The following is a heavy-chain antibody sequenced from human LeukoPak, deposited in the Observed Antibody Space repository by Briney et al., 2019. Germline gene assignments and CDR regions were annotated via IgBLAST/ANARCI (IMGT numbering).Heavy chain of an antibody. CDR1: GYGFSSYG. CDR3: ARGPMYSTSYYAPDY. V-gene: IGHV1-18*01. D-gene: IGHD6-13*01. CDR2: ISAYSGNT. Sequence: ASVKVSCKASGYGFSSYGISWERQAPGQGLGWMGWISAYSGNTKYAQKFQGGVTMTTDTSTGTAYIELRSLRSDDTAVYYCARGPMYSTSYYAPDYWGQGTPVTVSS. J-gene: IGHJ4*02.